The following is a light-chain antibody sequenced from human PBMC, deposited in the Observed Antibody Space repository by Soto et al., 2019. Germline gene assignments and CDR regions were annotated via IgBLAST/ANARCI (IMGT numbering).Light chain of an antibody. J-gene: IGKJ1*01. CDR2: GAS. CDR1: QSVSSN. Sequence: EIVMTQSPATLSVSPGERATLSCRASQSVSSNLAWYQQKPGQAPRLLIYGASTRATGIPARFGGSGSGTEFTLTISSLQSEDFAVCYCQQYNNWPPWTFGQGTKVDI. CDR3: QQYNNWPPWT. V-gene: IGKV3-15*01.